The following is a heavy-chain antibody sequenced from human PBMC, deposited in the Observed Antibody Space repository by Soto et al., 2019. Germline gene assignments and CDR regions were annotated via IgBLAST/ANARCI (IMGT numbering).Heavy chain of an antibody. V-gene: IGHV4-61*08. CDR3: AMAGNYRYFDA. CDR1: GVTVSSGGYY. Sequence: QVQLQESGPGLVTPSETLSLTCTVSGVTVSSGGYYWSWIRQPPGNGLEWIGYISSRGSANYNPALNSRITITVDTSKNQFSLKLTSVTAADTAVYYCAMAGNYRYFDAWGQVTLVTVSS. D-gene: IGHD1-7*01. CDR2: ISSRGSA. J-gene: IGHJ4*02.